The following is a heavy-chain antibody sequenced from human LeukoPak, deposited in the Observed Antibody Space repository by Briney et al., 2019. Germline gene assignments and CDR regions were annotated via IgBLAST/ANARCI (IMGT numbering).Heavy chain of an antibody. CDR2: IYHSGST. D-gene: IGHD3-3*01. Sequence: SETMSLTCAVSGYSISSVYYWGWIRQPPGKGRECIGRIYHSGSTYYNPSLNSRVTISVDTSKNQFSLNLSSVTAVDTAMYYCARQGVDFWSGYAATYHFDYWGQGTLVTVSS. J-gene: IGHJ4*02. CDR3: ARQGVDFWSGYAATYHFDY. V-gene: IGHV4-38-2*01. CDR1: GYSISSVYY.